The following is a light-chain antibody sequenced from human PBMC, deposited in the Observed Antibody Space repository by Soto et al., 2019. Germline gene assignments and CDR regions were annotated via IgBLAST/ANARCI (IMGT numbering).Light chain of an antibody. CDR1: QGIDSY. V-gene: IGKV1-9*01. J-gene: IGKJ1*01. CDR2: DAS. CDR3: HQLKSYPWT. Sequence: IQFTQSPSSLSASVGDRVTITCRASQGIDSYLAWFQQKPGKPPKILIYDASTLQSGVPSRFRGSGFGTEFTLTISRLQPEDFATYYCHQLKSYPWTFGQGTKVDIK.